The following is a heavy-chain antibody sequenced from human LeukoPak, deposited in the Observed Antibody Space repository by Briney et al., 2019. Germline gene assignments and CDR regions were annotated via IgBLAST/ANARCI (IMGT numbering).Heavy chain of an antibody. CDR1: GFTFSSYA. V-gene: IGHV3-23*01. J-gene: IGHJ4*02. CDR3: AKDQDYYGSGSPFDY. Sequence: PGGSLRLSCAASGFTFSSYAMSWVRQAPGKALEWVSAISGSGGSTYYADSVKGRFTISRDNSKNTLYLQMNSLRAEDTAVYYCAKDQDYYGSGSPFDYWGQGTLVTVSS. CDR2: ISGSGGST. D-gene: IGHD3-10*01.